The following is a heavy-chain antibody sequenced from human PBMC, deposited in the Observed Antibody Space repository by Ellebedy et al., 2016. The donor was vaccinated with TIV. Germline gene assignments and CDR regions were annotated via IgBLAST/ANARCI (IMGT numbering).Heavy chain of an antibody. CDR1: GGTFSSYA. V-gene: IGHV1-69*13. J-gene: IGHJ6*02. Sequence: AASVKVSCKASGGTFSSYAISWVRQAPGQGLEWMGGIIPIFGTADYAQKFQGRVTITADESTSPAYMELRSLRSDDTAVYYCARGVADCSSTSCYSGMDVWGQGTTVTVSS. CDR3: ARGVADCSSTSCYSGMDV. CDR2: IIPIFGTA. D-gene: IGHD2-2*02.